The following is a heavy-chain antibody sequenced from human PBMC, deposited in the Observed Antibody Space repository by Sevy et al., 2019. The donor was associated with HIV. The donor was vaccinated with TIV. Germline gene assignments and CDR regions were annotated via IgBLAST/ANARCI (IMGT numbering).Heavy chain of an antibody. D-gene: IGHD5-12*01. Sequence: GRSLRLSCTSSGFTFGDYAMSWFRQAPGKGLEWVAFIRRNSHEPYGGTTEYAASVKGRFTISREDSKRIAYLQMNSLKTEDTAVYYCTRALATADTPEYYFDYWGQGILVTVSS. CDR3: TRALATADTPEYYFDY. CDR1: GFTFGDYA. CDR2: IRRNSHEPYGGTT. V-gene: IGHV3-49*03. J-gene: IGHJ4*02.